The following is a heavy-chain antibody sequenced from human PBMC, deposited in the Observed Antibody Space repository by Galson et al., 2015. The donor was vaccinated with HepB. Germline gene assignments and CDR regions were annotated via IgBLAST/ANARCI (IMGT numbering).Heavy chain of an antibody. CDR3: ARDSGSSYYYGMDV. D-gene: IGHD6-6*01. J-gene: IGHJ6*02. CDR1: GFTFSSYA. Sequence: SLRLSCAASGFTFSSYAMHWVRQAPGKGLEWVAVISYDGSNKYYADSVKGRFTISRDNSKNTLYLQMNSLRAEDTAVYYCARDSGSSYYYGMDVWGQGTTVTVSS. CDR2: ISYDGSNK. V-gene: IGHV3-30-3*01.